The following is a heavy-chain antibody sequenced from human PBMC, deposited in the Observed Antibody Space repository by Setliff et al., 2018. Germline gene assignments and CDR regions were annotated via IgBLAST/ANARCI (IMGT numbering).Heavy chain of an antibody. CDR1: GFSLSTTETH. Sequence: SGPTLVNPTQTLTLTCTFSGFSLSTTETHVSWIRQPPGKAPEWLARLDWDDDKFYNTSLRSRLTLSKDTSKNQVILTMTNMDPADTATYYCARLPPLVQNNGASNHAFDVWGPGAGVTVSS. V-gene: IGHV2-70*04. D-gene: IGHD6-6*01. CDR3: ARLPPLVQNNGASNHAFDV. CDR2: LDWDDDK. J-gene: IGHJ3*01.